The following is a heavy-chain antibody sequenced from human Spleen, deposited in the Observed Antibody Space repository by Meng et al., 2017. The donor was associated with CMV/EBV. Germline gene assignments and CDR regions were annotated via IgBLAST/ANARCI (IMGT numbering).Heavy chain of an antibody. J-gene: IGHJ4*02. D-gene: IGHD3-22*01. CDR1: GDSVSRNGAA. V-gene: IGHV6-1*01. Sequence: AISGDSVSRNGAAWNWIRQSPSKGLEWLGRTYYRSKWYNDYAVSVKSRITINPDTSRNQFSLQLNSVTPEDTAVYYCARSSSGSFGNWGQGTLVTVSS. CDR2: TYYRSKWYN. CDR3: ARSSSGSFGN.